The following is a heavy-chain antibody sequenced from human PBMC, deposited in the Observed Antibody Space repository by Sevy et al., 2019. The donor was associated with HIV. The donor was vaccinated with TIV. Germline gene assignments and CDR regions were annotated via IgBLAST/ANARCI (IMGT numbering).Heavy chain of an antibody. CDR1: GFRFSNYT. CDR2: ISESGGTT. Sequence: GGSLRLSCAASGFRFSNYTISWVRQAPGKGLEWVAVISESGGTTYDADPVKGRFTNSRGTFKNTVHLQMNSLRVEDTAVYYCAIRSSYGSSWYDSDYWGQGTLVTVSS. CDR3: AIRSSYGSSWYDSDY. V-gene: IGHV3-23*01. D-gene: IGHD6-13*01. J-gene: IGHJ4*02.